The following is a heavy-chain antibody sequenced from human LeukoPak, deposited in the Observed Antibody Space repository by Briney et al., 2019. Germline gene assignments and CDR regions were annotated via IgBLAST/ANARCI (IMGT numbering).Heavy chain of an antibody. Sequence: SETLSLTCTVSGASISSTSYYWGWLRQPPGKGLEWIASIYYGGNTYYNPSLKSRVIISVDTSKSQFSLNLSSVTAADTAVYYCARVTSSHWYDFWGQGALVTVSS. D-gene: IGHD4-17*01. V-gene: IGHV4-39*01. CDR1: GASISSTSYY. CDR3: ARVTSSHWYDF. J-gene: IGHJ5*01. CDR2: IYYGGNT.